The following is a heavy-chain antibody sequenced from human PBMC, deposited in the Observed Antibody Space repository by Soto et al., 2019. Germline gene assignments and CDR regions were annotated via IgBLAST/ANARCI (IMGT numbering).Heavy chain of an antibody. CDR1: GFTFSSDA. CDR3: AKDRRVLNAFDF. Sequence: EVHLSESGGGLVQPGGSLRLSCAASGFTFSSDAMRWVRQAPGKGLEWVSGISGSGASTYYADSVKGRFTISRDNSKNSLYLQMNSLRDEDTAVYYCAKDRRVLNAFDFGGQGTMGTVSS. V-gene: IGHV3-23*01. CDR2: ISGSGAST. J-gene: IGHJ3*01.